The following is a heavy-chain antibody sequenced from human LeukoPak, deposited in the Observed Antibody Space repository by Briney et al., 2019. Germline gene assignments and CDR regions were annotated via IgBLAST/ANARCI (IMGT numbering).Heavy chain of an antibody. D-gene: IGHD3-9*01. CDR3: ARGAPFYDILTYYYYYGMDV. CDR2: INHSGST. Sequence: SETLSLTCAVYGGSFSGCYWSWIRQPPGKGLEWIGEINHSGSTNYNPSLKSRVTISVDTSKNQFSLKLSSVTAADTAVYYCARGAPFYDILTYYYYYGMDVWGQGTTVTVSS. V-gene: IGHV4-34*01. CDR1: GGSFSGCY. J-gene: IGHJ6*02.